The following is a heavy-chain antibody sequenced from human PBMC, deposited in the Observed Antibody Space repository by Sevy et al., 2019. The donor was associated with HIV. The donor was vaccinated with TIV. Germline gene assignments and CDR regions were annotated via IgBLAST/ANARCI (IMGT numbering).Heavy chain of an antibody. CDR3: AKFCSGDNCYFPSDS. V-gene: IGHV4-39*01. D-gene: IGHD2-15*01. CDR1: GDSIVMINYY. J-gene: IGHJ4*02. CDR2: LYYSGTA. Sequence: SETLSLTCSVSGDSIVMINYYWGWVRQRPGKGLEWTENLYYSGTAYYNPSLKGRVTMSVDTAKNEFSLNLRSVAAADTAVYYCAKFCSGDNCYFPSDSWGQGTLVTVSS.